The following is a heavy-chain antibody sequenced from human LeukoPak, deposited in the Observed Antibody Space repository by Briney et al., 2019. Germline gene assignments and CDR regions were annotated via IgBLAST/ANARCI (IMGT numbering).Heavy chain of an antibody. Sequence: ASVKVSCKASGYTFTGYYMHWVRQAPGQGLEWMGWISAYNGNTNYAQKLQGRVTMTTDTSTSTAYMELRSLRSDDTAVYYCARDPRHIVVVTAIQFDYWGQGTLVTVSS. CDR3: ARDPRHIVVVTAIQFDY. V-gene: IGHV1-18*04. D-gene: IGHD2-21*02. J-gene: IGHJ4*02. CDR1: GYTFTGYY. CDR2: ISAYNGNT.